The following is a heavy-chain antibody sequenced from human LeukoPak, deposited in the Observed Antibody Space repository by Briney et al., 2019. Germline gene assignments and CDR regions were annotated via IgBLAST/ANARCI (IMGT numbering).Heavy chain of an antibody. CDR1: GGTISSYA. J-gene: IGHJ3*02. D-gene: IGHD2-2*01. CDR2: INPMFGTA. V-gene: IGHV1-69*13. Sequence: ASVKVSCKASGGTISSYAISWVRQAPGQGLEWMGGINPMFGTANYAQKFQGRVTITADESTSTAYMELSSLRSEDTAVYYCARDRDIVVVPAANHDAFDIWGQGTMVTVSS. CDR3: ARDRDIVVVPAANHDAFDI.